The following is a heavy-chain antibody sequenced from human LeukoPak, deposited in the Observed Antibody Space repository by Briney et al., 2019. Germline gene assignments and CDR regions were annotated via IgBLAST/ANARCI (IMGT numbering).Heavy chain of an antibody. CDR3: ARGHYYGSGSYPAPFDP. D-gene: IGHD3-10*01. V-gene: IGHV3-7*01. Sequence: GGSLRLSCAASGFTFSSYWMSWVRQAPGKGLEWVANIKQDGSEKYYVDSVKGRSTISRDNAKNSLYLQMNSLRAEDTAVYYCARGHYYGSGSYPAPFDPWGQGTLVTVSS. CDR2: IKQDGSEK. CDR1: GFTFSSYW. J-gene: IGHJ5*02.